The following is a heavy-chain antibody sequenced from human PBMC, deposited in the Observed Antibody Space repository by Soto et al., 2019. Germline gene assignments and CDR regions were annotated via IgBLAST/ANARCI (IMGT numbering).Heavy chain of an antibody. D-gene: IGHD6-6*01. CDR2: INHSGST. CDR1: GGSFSGYY. Sequence: PSETLSLTCAVYGGSFSGYYWSWIRQPPGKGLEWIGEINHSGSTNYNPSLKSRVTISVDTSKNQFSLKLSSVTAADTAVYYCAGPPTLAARSWGQGTLVTVSS. CDR3: AGPPTLAARS. J-gene: IGHJ5*02. V-gene: IGHV4-34*01.